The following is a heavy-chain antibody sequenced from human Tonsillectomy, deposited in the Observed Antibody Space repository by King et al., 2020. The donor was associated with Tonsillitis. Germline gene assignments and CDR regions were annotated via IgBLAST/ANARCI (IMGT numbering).Heavy chain of an antibody. CDR2: IKEDGSEK. D-gene: IGHD4-17*01. CDR1: GSTFRNYW. Sequence: VQLVESGGGLVQPGGSLRLSCAASGSTFRNYWMSWVRQAPGKGLEWVANIKEDGSEKYYVDSVKGRFSVSRDNAKNSLYLEMNRLRAEETALYYCAGGEIIDYVFGFDIWGQGTRVTVSS. J-gene: IGHJ3*02. CDR3: AGGEIIDYVFGFDI. V-gene: IGHV3-7*01.